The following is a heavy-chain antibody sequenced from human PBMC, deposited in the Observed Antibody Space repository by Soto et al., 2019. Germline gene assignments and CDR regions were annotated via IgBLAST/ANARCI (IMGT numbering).Heavy chain of an antibody. CDR2: IIPIFGTA. D-gene: IGHD3-22*01. CDR3: ARVLKAYYDSSGYAFDI. J-gene: IGHJ3*02. Sequence: QVQLVQSGAEVQKPGSSVKVSCKASGGTFSSYAISWVRQAPGQGVEWMGGIIPIFGTANYAQKFQGRVTITADESTSTAYMELSSLRSEDTAVYDGARVLKAYYDSSGYAFDIWGQGTMVTVSS. CDR1: GGTFSSYA. V-gene: IGHV1-69*01.